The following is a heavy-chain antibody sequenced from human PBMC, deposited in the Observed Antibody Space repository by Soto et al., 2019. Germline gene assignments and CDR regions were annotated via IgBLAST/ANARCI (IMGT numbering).Heavy chain of an antibody. CDR3: ARGRYCLTGRCFPNWFDS. Sequence: PSETLSLTCTVSGGSISGTYYYWGWIRQPPGKGLEWIGSIYYSGNTYYNPSLKSRVTISVDTSKNQFSLKVTSVTAADTAVYFCARGRYCLTGRCFPNWFDSWGQGALVTVSS. CDR2: IYYSGNT. D-gene: IGHD7-27*01. V-gene: IGHV4-39*01. J-gene: IGHJ5*01. CDR1: GGSISGTYYY.